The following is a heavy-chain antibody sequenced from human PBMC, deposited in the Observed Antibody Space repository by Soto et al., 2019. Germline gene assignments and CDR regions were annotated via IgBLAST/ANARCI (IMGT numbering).Heavy chain of an antibody. D-gene: IGHD6-13*01. CDR1: GFTFSSYG. CDR2: ISYDGSNK. V-gene: IGHV3-30*18. CDR3: AKEKIAAAGTGDYFDY. Sequence: PGGSLRLSCAASGFTFSSYGMHWVRQAPGKGLEWVAVISYDGSNKYYADSVKGRFTISRDNSKNTLYLQMNSLRAEDTAVYYCAKEKIAAAGTGDYFDYWGQGTLVTVSS. J-gene: IGHJ4*02.